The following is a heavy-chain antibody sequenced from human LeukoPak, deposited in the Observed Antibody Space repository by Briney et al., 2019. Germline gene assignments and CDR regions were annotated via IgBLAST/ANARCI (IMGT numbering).Heavy chain of an antibody. V-gene: IGHV4-61*02. CDR1: GGSISSGSYY. J-gene: IGHJ4*02. D-gene: IGHD6-19*01. CDR3: AGSAWGFFSGYFDY. Sequence: SETLSLTCTVSGGSISSGSYYWTWIRQPAGKGLEWIGRIYTSGITNYNPSLKSRVTISVDTSKNQFSLKLSSVTAADTAVYYCAGSAWGFFSGYFDYWGQGTLVTVSS. CDR2: IYTSGIT.